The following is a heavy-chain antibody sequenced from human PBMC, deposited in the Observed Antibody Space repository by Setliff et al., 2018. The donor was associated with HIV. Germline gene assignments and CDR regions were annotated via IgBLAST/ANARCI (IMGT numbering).Heavy chain of an antibody. CDR1: GYTFTNYG. CDR2: ISAYNGKT. CDR3: ASCMAGHYYYYMDV. D-gene: IGHD6-19*01. J-gene: IGHJ6*03. Sequence: GASVKVSCKASGYTFTNYGISWVRQAPGQGLEWMGWISAYNGKTEYAQNFQGRVTMTTDISTSTAWTSTSTADMELRSLRSDDTAVYYCASCMAGHYYYYMDVWGKGTTVTVSS. V-gene: IGHV1-18*01.